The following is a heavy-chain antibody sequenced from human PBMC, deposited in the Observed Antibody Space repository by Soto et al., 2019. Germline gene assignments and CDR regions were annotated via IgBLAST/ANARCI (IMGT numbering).Heavy chain of an antibody. V-gene: IGHV3-23*01. Sequence: PGGSLRLSCVASGFTFSSYAMSWVRQAPGKGLEWVSTISESGDSTYYADSVKGRFTISRDNSKNMLYLQMNSLRDEDTAVYYCARTQYCSGGSCYHYYYGMDVWGQGTTVTVSS. D-gene: IGHD2-15*01. CDR1: GFTFSSYA. CDR2: ISESGDST. CDR3: ARTQYCSGGSCYHYYYGMDV. J-gene: IGHJ6*02.